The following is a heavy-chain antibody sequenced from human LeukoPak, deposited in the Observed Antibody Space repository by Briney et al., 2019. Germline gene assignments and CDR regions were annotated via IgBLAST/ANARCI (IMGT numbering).Heavy chain of an antibody. J-gene: IGHJ4*02. Sequence: GGSLRLSCAASGFTFSSYAMHWVRQAPWKGLEYVSAISSNGGSTYYANSVKGRFTISRDNSKNTLYLQIGSLRAEDMAVYYCARVPLYCDWLSAALDYWGQGTLVTVSS. CDR1: GFTFSSYA. V-gene: IGHV3-64*01. D-gene: IGHD3-9*01. CDR3: ARVPLYCDWLSAALDY. CDR2: ISSNGGST.